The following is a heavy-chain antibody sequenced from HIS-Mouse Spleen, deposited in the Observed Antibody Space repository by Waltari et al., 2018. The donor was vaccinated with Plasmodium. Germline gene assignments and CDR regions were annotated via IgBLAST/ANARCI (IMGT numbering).Heavy chain of an antibody. V-gene: IGHV3-21*01. Sequence: EVQLVVSGGGLVKPGGALRLCCAASGCTFSSYSLNWVRQAPGKGLEWVSSISSSSSYIYYADSVKGRFTISRDNAKNSLYLQMNSLRAEDTAVYYCARESSSSWYFDYWGQGTLVTVSS. CDR3: ARESSSSWYFDY. CDR1: GCTFSSYS. D-gene: IGHD6-13*01. J-gene: IGHJ4*02. CDR2: ISSSSSYI.